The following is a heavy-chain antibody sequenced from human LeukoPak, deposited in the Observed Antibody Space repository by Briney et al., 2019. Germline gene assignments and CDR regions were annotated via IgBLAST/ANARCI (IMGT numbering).Heavy chain of an antibody. V-gene: IGHV4-59*12. J-gene: IGHJ3*02. D-gene: IGHD4-17*01. CDR1: GGSISSYY. CDR2: IYYSGST. CDR3: ARDVLTTVTTGPFDI. Sequence: SETLSLTCTVSGGSISSYYWSWIRQPPVKGLEWIGYIYYSGSTNYNPSLKSRVTISVDTSKNQFSLKLSSVTAADTAVYYCARDVLTTVTTGPFDIWGQGTMVTVSS.